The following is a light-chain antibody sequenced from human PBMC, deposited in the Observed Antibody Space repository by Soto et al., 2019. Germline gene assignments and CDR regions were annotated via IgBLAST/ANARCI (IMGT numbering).Light chain of an antibody. V-gene: IGKV3-20*01. CDR2: GAS. CDR3: QQYGSLSWT. Sequence: DIVLTQSPGTLSLSPGEIATLSCRASQSVSSNYLAWYQQKPGQAPRLLIHGASTRATGVPDRFSGSGSGTDFTLTISRLEPEDFAVYHCQQYGSLSWTLGQGTKVDIK. J-gene: IGKJ1*01. CDR1: QSVSSNY.